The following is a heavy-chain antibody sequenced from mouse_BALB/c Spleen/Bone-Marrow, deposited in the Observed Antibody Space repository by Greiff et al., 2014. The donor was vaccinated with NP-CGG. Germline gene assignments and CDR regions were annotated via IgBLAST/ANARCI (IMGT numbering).Heavy chain of an antibody. CDR1: GLTFSSYA. J-gene: IGHJ4*01. Sequence: EVKVVESGGGLVKPGGSLKLSCAASGLTFSSYAMSWVRQSPEKRLEWVAEISSGGSYTYYPDTVTGRFTISRDNAKNTLYLEMSSLRSEDTAMYYCARSPQRDYAMDYWGQGTSVTVSS. V-gene: IGHV5-9-4*01. CDR3: ARSPQRDYAMDY. CDR2: ISSGGSYT. D-gene: IGHD3-2*02.